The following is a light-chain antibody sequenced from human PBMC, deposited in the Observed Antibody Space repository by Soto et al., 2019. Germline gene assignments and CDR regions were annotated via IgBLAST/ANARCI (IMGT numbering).Light chain of an antibody. V-gene: IGKV1-39*01. CDR1: QNIDRY. CDR2: ATS. J-gene: IGKJ1*01. Sequence: DIQMTQSPSSLSASVGDRVTITCRASQNIDRYLNWYQQKPGKAPKLLIYATSSSQSGVPSRFSGSGSGTDFTLTISSLQPEDFAAYYCQQTYSTLWTFGQGTKVEIK. CDR3: QQTYSTLWT.